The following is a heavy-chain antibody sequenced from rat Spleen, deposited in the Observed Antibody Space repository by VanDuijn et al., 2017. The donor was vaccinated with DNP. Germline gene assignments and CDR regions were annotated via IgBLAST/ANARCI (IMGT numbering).Heavy chain of an antibody. CDR3: AKGPNYGGYSDYFDY. Sequence: EVQLVESGGGLVQPGRSLKLSCVASGFTFSNYWMTWIRQAPGKGLEWIGEINKESGTIIYSPSLKDKFTISRDNAQTTLYLQMNKLGSEDTAIYHCAKGPNYGGYSDYFDYWGQGVMVTVSS. V-gene: IGHV4-2*01. CDR1: GFTFSNYW. D-gene: IGHD1-11*01. CDR2: INKESGTI. J-gene: IGHJ2*01.